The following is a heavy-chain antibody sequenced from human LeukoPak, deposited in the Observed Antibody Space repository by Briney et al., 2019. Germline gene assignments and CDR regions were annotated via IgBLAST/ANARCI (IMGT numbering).Heavy chain of an antibody. J-gene: IGHJ5*02. D-gene: IGHD3-10*01. Sequence: SEILSLTCTVSGGSISSYYWSWIRQPPGKGLEWIGYIYYSGSTNYNPSLKSRVTISVDTSKNQFSLKLSSVTAADTALYYCARVHYYGSGSYYFQGWFDPWGQGTLVTVSS. CDR1: GGSISSYY. V-gene: IGHV4-59*01. CDR3: ARVHYYGSGSYYFQGWFDP. CDR2: IYYSGST.